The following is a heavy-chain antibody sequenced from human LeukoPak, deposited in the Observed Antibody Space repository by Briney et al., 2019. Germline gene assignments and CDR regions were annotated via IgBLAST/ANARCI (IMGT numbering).Heavy chain of an antibody. J-gene: IGHJ4*02. CDR3: ARLGITMVRGVISEGEALYYFDY. D-gene: IGHD3-10*01. CDR2: IYPSDSDT. V-gene: IGHV5-51*01. CDR1: GYRFTSYW. Sequence: GESLKISCKGSGYRFTSYWIGWVRQMPGKGLEWMGIIYPSDSDTRYSPSFQGQVSISADKSTSTAYLQWSSLKASDTAMYYCARLGITMVRGVISEGEALYYFDYWGQGTLVTVSS.